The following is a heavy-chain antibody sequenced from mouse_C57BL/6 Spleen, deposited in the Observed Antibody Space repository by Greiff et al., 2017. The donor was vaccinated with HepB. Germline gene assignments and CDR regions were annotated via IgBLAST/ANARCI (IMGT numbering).Heavy chain of an antibody. CDR1: GYTFTGYW. CDR2: ILPGSGST. CDR3: ARRKGQLRLWYFDV. D-gene: IGHD3-2*02. V-gene: IGHV1-9*01. Sequence: VQLQQSGAELMKPGASVKLSCKAPGYTFTGYWIEWVKQRPGHGLEWIGEILPGSGSTNYNEKFKGKATFTADTSSNTASMQLSSLTTEDSASYYWARRKGQLRLWYFDVWGTGTTVTVSS. J-gene: IGHJ1*03.